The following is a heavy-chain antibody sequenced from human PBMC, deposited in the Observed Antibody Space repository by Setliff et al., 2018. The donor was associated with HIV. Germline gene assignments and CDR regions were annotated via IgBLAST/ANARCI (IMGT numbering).Heavy chain of an antibody. CDR1: GGSISNYY. V-gene: IGHV4-59*01. Sequence: SETLSLTCTISGGSISNYYWSWIRQPPGNELEWIGFIYYTGSTNYNPSLKSRVTMSVDTSKNHFSLRLNSVTAADTAVYYCARDRSYPFPYWDYWGQGTLVTVSS. J-gene: IGHJ4*02. D-gene: IGHD2-8*02. CDR2: IYYTGST. CDR3: ARDRSYPFPYWDY.